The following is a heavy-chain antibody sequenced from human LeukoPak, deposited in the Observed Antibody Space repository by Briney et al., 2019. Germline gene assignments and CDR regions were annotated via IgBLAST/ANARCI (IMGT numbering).Heavy chain of an antibody. CDR1: GDSISTSSYY. Sequence: PSETLSLTCTVSGDSISTSSYYWDWIRQPPGKGLEWLGSIYYSGSTYYNPSLKSRVTISVDTSKNQFSLNLYSVTAADTAVFYCARSYYYDYRQIDYWGQGTLVTVSS. J-gene: IGHJ4*02. V-gene: IGHV4-39*01. CDR2: IYYSGST. D-gene: IGHD3-22*01. CDR3: ARSYYYDYRQIDY.